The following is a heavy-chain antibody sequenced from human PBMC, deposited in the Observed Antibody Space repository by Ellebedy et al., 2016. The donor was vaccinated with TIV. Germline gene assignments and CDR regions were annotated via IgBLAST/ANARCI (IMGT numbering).Heavy chain of an antibody. CDR3: ATAYSYATTPDYYYGMDV. D-gene: IGHD5-18*01. Sequence: PGGSLRLSCTASGFTFSLYGMHWVRQAPGKGLEWVSTISDDGSETYYSDSVKGRFTISRDNSKNTLYLQMNSLRAEDTAMFYCATAYSYATTPDYYYGMDVWGQGTTVTASS. J-gene: IGHJ6*02. CDR1: GFTFSLYG. V-gene: IGHV3-30*01. CDR2: ISDDGSET.